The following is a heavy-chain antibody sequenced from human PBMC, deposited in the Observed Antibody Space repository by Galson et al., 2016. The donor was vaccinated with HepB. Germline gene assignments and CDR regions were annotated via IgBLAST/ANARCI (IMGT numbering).Heavy chain of an antibody. Sequence: SLRLSCAASGFTFSSYAMHWVRQAPGKGLEWVAVISYDGSNEYYAGSVKGRFTISRDNSKNTLYLQMNSLRPEDTAVYYCARDSSPRVQLWPPAYYYYYGMDVWGQGTTVTVSS. CDR1: GFTFSSYA. CDR3: ARDSSPRVQLWPPAYYYYYGMDV. J-gene: IGHJ6*02. V-gene: IGHV3-30-3*01. CDR2: ISYDGSNE. D-gene: IGHD5-18*01.